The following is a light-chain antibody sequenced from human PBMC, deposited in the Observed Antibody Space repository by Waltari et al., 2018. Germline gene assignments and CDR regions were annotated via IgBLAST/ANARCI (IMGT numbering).Light chain of an antibody. Sequence: DIVMTQSADSLAVSLGERATINCKSSQSVLYSSNNKNYLAWYQQKPGQPPKLLIYWASTRESGVPDRFTGSGSGTDFTLTISSLQAGDVAVYYCQQYYSIPLTFGGGTTVEIK. V-gene: IGKV4-1*01. CDR1: QSVLYSSNNKNY. CDR2: WAS. CDR3: QQYYSIPLT. J-gene: IGKJ4*01.